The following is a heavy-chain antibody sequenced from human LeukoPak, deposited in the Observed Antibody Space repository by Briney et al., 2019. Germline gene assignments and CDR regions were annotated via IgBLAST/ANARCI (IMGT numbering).Heavy chain of an antibody. CDR1: GFTFGSYA. V-gene: IGHV3-23*01. J-gene: IGHJ4*02. Sequence: GGSLRLSCAASGFTFGSYAMSWVRQAPGKGLEWVSAISGSGGSTYYADSVKGRFTISRDNSRNTLYLQMNSLRAEDTAVYYCAKAYVWGAYFDYWGQGTLVTVSS. CDR2: ISGSGGST. D-gene: IGHD3-16*01. CDR3: AKAYVWGAYFDY.